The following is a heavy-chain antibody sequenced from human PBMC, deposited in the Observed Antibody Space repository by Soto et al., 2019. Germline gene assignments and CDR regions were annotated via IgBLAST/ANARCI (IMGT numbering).Heavy chain of an antibody. CDR3: ARVDHRGYFAILTDY. J-gene: IGHJ4*02. CDR2: VYDSVNT. Sequence: SETLSLTCTVSGDSLSSGGHYWSWIRQHPGKGLEWIGHVYDSVNTYYSPSLRSRVTISADMSKNQFSLNLRSVTAADTAVYYCARVDHRGYFAILTDYWGQGTLVTVSS. CDR1: GDSLSSGGHY. D-gene: IGHD3-9*01. V-gene: IGHV4-31*03.